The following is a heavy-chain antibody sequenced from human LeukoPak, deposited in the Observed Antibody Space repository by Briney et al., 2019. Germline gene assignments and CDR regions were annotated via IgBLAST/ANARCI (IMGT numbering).Heavy chain of an antibody. J-gene: IGHJ3*02. CDR2: ISSSGSTI. CDR3: ARDNAADDAFDI. CDR1: GFTFSSYE. Sequence: GGSLRLSCAASGFTFSSYEMSWVRQAPGKGLEWVSYISSSGSTIYYADSVKGRFTISRDNAKNSLYLQMNSLRAEDTAVYYCARDNAADDAFDIWGQGTMVTVSS. D-gene: IGHD6-25*01. V-gene: IGHV3-48*03.